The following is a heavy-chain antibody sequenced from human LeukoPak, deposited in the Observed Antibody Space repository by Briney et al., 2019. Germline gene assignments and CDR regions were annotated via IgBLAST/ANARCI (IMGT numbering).Heavy chain of an antibody. Sequence: GGSLRLSCTASGFTFSSYGMHWVRQAPGKGLERVAVIWYDGSNKYYADSVEGRFTISRDNSKNTLYLQMNSLRAEDTAVYYCAKDGGPAHLDAFDIWGQGTMVTVSS. CDR3: AKDGGPAHLDAFDI. J-gene: IGHJ3*02. V-gene: IGHV3-33*06. CDR2: IWYDGSNK. CDR1: GFTFSSYG. D-gene: IGHD4-23*01.